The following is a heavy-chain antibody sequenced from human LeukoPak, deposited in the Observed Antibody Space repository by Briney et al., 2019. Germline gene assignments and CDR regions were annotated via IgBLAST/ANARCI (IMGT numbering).Heavy chain of an antibody. J-gene: IGHJ6*02. CDR1: GGTFSSYA. V-gene: IGHV1-69*04. D-gene: IGHD3-10*01. Sequence: SVTVSCKASGGTFSSYAISWVRQAPGQGLEWMGRIIPILGIANYAQKFQGRVTITADKSTSTAYMELSSLRSEDTAVYYCARSPPVGYGSGSYYKGHYYYYGMDVWGQGTTVTVSS. CDR3: ARSPPVGYGSGSYYKGHYYYYGMDV. CDR2: IIPILGIA.